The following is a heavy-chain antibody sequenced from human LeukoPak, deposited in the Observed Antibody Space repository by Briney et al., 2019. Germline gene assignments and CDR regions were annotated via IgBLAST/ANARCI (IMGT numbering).Heavy chain of an antibody. J-gene: IGHJ6*03. CDR3: ARVQMLRFLEWSSRWDYYYMDV. CDR1: GYTFTSYD. CDR2: MNPNSGNT. D-gene: IGHD3-3*01. Sequence: GASVKVSCKASGYTFTSYDINWVRQATGQGLEWMGWMNPNSGNTGYAQKFQGRVTMTRNTSISTAYMELSSLRSEDTAVYYCARVQMLRFLEWSSRWDYYYMDVWGKGTTVTVSS. V-gene: IGHV1-8*01.